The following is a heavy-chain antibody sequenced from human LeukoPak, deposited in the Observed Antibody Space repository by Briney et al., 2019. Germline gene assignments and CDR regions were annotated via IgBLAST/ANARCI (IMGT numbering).Heavy chain of an antibody. CDR3: ARVRGGDCSSTSCSYWPFDY. V-gene: IGHV1-69*13. CDR1: GGTFSSYA. D-gene: IGHD2-2*01. Sequence: ASVKVSCKASGGTFSSYAIGWVRQAPGQGLEWMGGIIPIFGTANYAQKFQGRVTITADESTSTAYMELSSLRSEDTAVYYCARVRGGDCSSTSCSYWPFDYWGQGTLVTVSS. CDR2: IIPIFGTA. J-gene: IGHJ4*02.